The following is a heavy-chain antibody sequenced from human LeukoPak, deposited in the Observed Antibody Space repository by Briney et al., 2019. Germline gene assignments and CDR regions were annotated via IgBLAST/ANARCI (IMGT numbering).Heavy chain of an antibody. V-gene: IGHV4-30-2*01. CDR2: IYHSGST. D-gene: IGHD3-10*01. CDR1: GGSISSGGYY. Sequence: SETLSFTCAVSGGSISSGGYYWSRIRQPPGKGLEWIGYIYHSGSTYYNPSLKSRVTISVDRSKNQFSLKLSSVTAADTAVYYCASLFNYYGSGSYPKNAFDIWGQGTMVTVSS. J-gene: IGHJ3*02. CDR3: ASLFNYYGSGSYPKNAFDI.